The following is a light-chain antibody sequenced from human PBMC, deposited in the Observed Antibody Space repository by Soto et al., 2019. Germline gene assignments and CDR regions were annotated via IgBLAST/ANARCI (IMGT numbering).Light chain of an antibody. V-gene: IGKV3-15*01. CDR2: GAA. Sequence: EIVMTQSPATLSVSPGEKATLSCRASQSVGSNLAWYQQKPGQAPRLLIYGAATRATSVPARFSGSGSGTEFTLTITSLQSEDFALYYCQQYHSWPAFGRGTKVDI. J-gene: IGKJ1*01. CDR1: QSVGSN. CDR3: QQYHSWPA.